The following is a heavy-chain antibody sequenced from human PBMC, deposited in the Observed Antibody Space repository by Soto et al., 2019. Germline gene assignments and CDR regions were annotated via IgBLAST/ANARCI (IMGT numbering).Heavy chain of an antibody. Sequence: GGSLRLSCAASGFTFSDYYMSWIRQAPGKGLEWVSYISSSGSTIYHADSVKGRFTISRDNAKNSLYLQMNSLRAEDTAVYYCARDRYSSSRFVYYYYYYMDVWGKGTTVTVSS. CDR1: GFTFSDYY. CDR3: ARDRYSSSRFVYYYYYYMDV. V-gene: IGHV3-11*01. D-gene: IGHD6-6*01. CDR2: ISSSGSTI. J-gene: IGHJ6*03.